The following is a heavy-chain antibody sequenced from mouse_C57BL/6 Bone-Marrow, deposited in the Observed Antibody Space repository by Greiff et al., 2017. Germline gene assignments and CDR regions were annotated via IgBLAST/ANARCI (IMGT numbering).Heavy chain of an antibody. Sequence: QAQLKESGAELARPGASVKLSCKASGYTFTSYGISWVKQRTGQGLEWIGEIYPRSGNTYYNEKFKGKATLTADKSSSTAYMELRSLTSEDSAVYFCARSGLRYYYGSSSWGQGTTLTVSS. CDR2: IYPRSGNT. CDR3: ARSGLRYYYGSSS. D-gene: IGHD1-1*01. J-gene: IGHJ2*01. V-gene: IGHV1-81*01. CDR1: GYTFTSYG.